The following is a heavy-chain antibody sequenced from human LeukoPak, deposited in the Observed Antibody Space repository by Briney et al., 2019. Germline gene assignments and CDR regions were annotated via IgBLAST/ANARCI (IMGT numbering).Heavy chain of an antibody. V-gene: IGHV3-48*03. CDR2: ISRSGSTI. Sequence: PGGSLRLSCAASGFTFSSYEMNWVRQAPGKGLEWISYISRSGSTIYYADSVKGRFTISRDNPKNSLYLQMNSLRAEDTAVYYCARFPGADYFDYWGQGTLVTVSS. J-gene: IGHJ4*02. D-gene: IGHD3-10*01. CDR3: ARFPGADYFDY. CDR1: GFTFSSYE.